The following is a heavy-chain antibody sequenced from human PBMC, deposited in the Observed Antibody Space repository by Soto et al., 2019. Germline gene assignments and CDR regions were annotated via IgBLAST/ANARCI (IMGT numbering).Heavy chain of an antibody. Sequence: QVQLVQSGAEVKKPGSSVKVSCKASGGTFSSYAISWVRQAPGQGLEWMGGIIPIFGTANYAQKFQGRVTITADESTSTDYMELSSLRSEDTAVYYCASHDHPGGGYYYYGMDVWGQGTTVTVSS. D-gene: IGHD2-15*01. CDR1: GGTFSSYA. CDR2: IIPIFGTA. V-gene: IGHV1-69*01. CDR3: ASHDHPGGGYYYYGMDV. J-gene: IGHJ6*02.